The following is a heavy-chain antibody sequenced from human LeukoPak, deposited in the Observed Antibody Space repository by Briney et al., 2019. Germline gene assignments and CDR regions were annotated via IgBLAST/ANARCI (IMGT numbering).Heavy chain of an antibody. V-gene: IGHV3-30*18. CDR1: GFTFSSYG. CDR2: ISYDGSNK. J-gene: IGHJ4*02. D-gene: IGHD5-18*01. CDR3: AKVPNTAMVYYFDY. Sequence: GGSLRLSCAASGFTFSSYGMHWVRQAPGKGLEWVAVISYDGSNKYYADSVKGRFTISRDNSKNTLYLQMNSLRAEDTAVYYCAKVPNTAMVYYFDYWGQGTLVTVSS.